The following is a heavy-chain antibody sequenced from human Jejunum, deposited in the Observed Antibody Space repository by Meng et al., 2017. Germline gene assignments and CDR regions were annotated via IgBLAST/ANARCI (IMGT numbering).Heavy chain of an antibody. CDR3: AKAKDAGSGSKYSDY. Sequence: GGSLRLSCAASGFTFSSFAMSWVRQAPGKGLEWVSVISTSGSHTYFADSVKGRFTISRDNSKNTLYLQMNNLSAEDTAVYYCAKAKDAGSGSKYSDYWGQGTLVTVSS. V-gene: IGHV3-23*01. CDR2: ISTSGSHT. CDR1: GFTFSSFA. D-gene: IGHD1-26*01. J-gene: IGHJ4*02.